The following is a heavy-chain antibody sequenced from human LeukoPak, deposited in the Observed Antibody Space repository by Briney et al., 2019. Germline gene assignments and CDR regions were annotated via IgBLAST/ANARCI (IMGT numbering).Heavy chain of an antibody. CDR1: GFTFTDYA. D-gene: IGHD2-2*01. CDR3: AKDHLLCTSTSCCIDYFDS. Sequence: PGGSLRLSCETSGFTFTDYAMSWVRQAPGKGLEWLSAFTGRPGRTYYADSVRGRFTISRDTSKNTLFLEMSSLRVEDTAIYFCAKDHLLCTSTSCCIDYFDSWGQGTLVTVSS. CDR2: FTGRPGRT. V-gene: IGHV3-23*01. J-gene: IGHJ4*02.